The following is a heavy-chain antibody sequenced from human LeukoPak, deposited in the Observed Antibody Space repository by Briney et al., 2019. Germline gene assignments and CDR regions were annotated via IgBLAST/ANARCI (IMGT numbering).Heavy chain of an antibody. Sequence: SVKVSCKASGGTFSSYAISWVRQAPGQGLEWMGGIIPIFGTANYAQKFQGRVTITADESTSTAYMELSSLRSEDTAVYYCARDRMYATLGGYYYYYMDVWGKGTTVTVSS. V-gene: IGHV1-69*13. J-gene: IGHJ6*03. D-gene: IGHD3-16*01. CDR2: IIPIFGTA. CDR3: ARDRMYATLGGYYYYYMDV. CDR1: GGTFSSYA.